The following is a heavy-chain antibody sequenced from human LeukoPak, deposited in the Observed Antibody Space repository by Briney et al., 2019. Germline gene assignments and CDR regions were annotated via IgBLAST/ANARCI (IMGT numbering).Heavy chain of an antibody. J-gene: IGHJ1*01. CDR3: ARDSYSGSYYGYFQH. CDR2: ISSNGGST. Sequence: GGSLRLSCAASGFTFSSYAMNWVRQAPGKGLEYVSAISSNGGSTYYANSVKGRFTISRDNSKNTLYLQMGSLRAEDMAVYYCARDSYSGSYYGYFQHWGQGTLVTVSS. D-gene: IGHD1-26*01. V-gene: IGHV3-64*01. CDR1: GFTFSSYA.